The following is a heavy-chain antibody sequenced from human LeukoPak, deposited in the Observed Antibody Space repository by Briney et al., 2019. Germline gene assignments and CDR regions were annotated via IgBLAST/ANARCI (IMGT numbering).Heavy chain of an antibody. CDR1: GFTVSSNY. Sequence: PGGSLRLSCAASGFTVSSNYMSWVRQAPGKGLEWVSAISGSGDSTYYADSVKGRFTISRDNSKNTLYLQMNSLRAEDTAVYYCAKDSEPYGSGSPFDYWGQGTLVTVSS. D-gene: IGHD3-10*01. V-gene: IGHV3-23*01. CDR2: ISGSGDST. CDR3: AKDSEPYGSGSPFDY. J-gene: IGHJ4*02.